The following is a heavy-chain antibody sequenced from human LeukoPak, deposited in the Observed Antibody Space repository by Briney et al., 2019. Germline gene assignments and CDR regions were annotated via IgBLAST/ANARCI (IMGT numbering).Heavy chain of an antibody. CDR1: GGSIGSGDYY. Sequence: SETLSLTCTVSGGSIGSGDYYWSWIRQPPGKGLEWIGYIYYSGSTYYNPSLKSRVTISVDTSKNQFSLKLSSVTAADTAVYYCARTAMVVDAFDIWGQGTMVTVSS. V-gene: IGHV4-30-4*08. J-gene: IGHJ3*02. D-gene: IGHD5-18*01. CDR2: IYYSGST. CDR3: ARTAMVVDAFDI.